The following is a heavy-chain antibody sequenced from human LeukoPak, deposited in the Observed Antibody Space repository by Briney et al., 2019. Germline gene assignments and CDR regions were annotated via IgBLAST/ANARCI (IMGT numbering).Heavy chain of an antibody. J-gene: IGHJ4*02. CDR2: ISSSGDYT. CDR3: AKDGQVNQPDRLFTD. Sequence: GGSLRLSCAASRFSFSDSYMSWIRQAPGKGLEWVSYISSSGDYTAYADSVQGRFTISRDNSKNTLYLQVNSLRGEDTAVYYCAKDGQVNQPDRLFTDWGQGTLVIVSS. D-gene: IGHD1-14*01. V-gene: IGHV3-11*05. CDR1: RFSFSDSY.